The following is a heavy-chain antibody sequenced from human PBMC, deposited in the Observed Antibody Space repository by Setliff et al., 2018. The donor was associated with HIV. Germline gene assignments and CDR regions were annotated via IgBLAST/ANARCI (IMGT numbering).Heavy chain of an antibody. Sequence: TGGSLRLSCAASGFTFSSYAMSWVRQAPGKGLEWVSAISGSGGSTYYADSVKGRFTISRENSKNTLYLQMNSLRPEDTAVYYCARAFGYYDFWSGYSGDEFDIWGQGTTVTVSS. V-gene: IGHV3-23*01. D-gene: IGHD3-3*01. CDR1: GFTFSSYA. CDR3: ARAFGYYDFWSGYSGDEFDI. CDR2: ISGSGGST. J-gene: IGHJ3*02.